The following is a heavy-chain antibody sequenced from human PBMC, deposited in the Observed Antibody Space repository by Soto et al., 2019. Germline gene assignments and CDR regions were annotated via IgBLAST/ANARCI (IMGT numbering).Heavy chain of an antibody. J-gene: IGHJ4*02. CDR2: IWYDGSNQ. CDR3: AREDPAWGYFDY. V-gene: IGHV3-33*01. CDR1: GFTFSSYG. D-gene: IGHD2-2*01. Sequence: QVQLVESGGGVVQPGRSLRLSCAASGFTFSSYGMHWVHQAPGKGLEWVAGIWYDGSNQYYADSVKGRFTISRDNSKNTLYLQMNSLRAEDTAVYYCAREDPAWGYFDYWGQGTLVTVSS.